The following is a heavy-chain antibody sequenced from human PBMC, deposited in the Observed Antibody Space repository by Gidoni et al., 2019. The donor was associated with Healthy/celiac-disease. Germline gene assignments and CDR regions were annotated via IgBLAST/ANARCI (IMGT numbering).Heavy chain of an antibody. J-gene: IGHJ3*02. CDR3: AKPNYDFWSSHDAFDI. D-gene: IGHD3-3*01. CDR2: ISYDGSNK. V-gene: IGHV3-30*18. Sequence: VRQAPGKGLEWVAVISYDGSNKYYADSVKGRFTISRDNSKNTLYLQMNSLRAEDTAVYYCAKPNYDFWSSHDAFDIWGQGTMVTVSS.